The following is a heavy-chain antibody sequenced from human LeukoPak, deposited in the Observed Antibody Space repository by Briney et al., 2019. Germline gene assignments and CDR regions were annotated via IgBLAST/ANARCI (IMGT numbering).Heavy chain of an antibody. Sequence: GGSLRLSCAASGFTFSSYSMNWVRQAPGKGLEWVSGISPSGDIRYYADSVKGRFTISRDNSKNTLYLEVISLTAEDTAVYYCAKDDAWLRFGEWSQGTLVTVSS. CDR3: AKDDAWLRFGE. V-gene: IGHV3-23*01. D-gene: IGHD3-10*01. J-gene: IGHJ4*02. CDR1: GFTFSSYS. CDR2: ISPSGDIR.